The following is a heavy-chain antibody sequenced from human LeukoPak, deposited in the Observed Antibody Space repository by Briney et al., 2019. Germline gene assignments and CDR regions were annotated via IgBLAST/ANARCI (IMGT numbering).Heavy chain of an antibody. D-gene: IGHD3-22*01. Sequence: SETLSLTCTVSGGSISSYYWSWIRQPPGKGLEWIGYIYYSGSTNYNPSLKSRVTISVDTSKNQFSLKLSSVTAADTAVYYCARAYDSSGYYPRFDYWGQGTLVTVSS. CDR3: ARAYDSSGYYPRFDY. V-gene: IGHV4-59*01. CDR1: GGSISSYY. J-gene: IGHJ4*02. CDR2: IYYSGST.